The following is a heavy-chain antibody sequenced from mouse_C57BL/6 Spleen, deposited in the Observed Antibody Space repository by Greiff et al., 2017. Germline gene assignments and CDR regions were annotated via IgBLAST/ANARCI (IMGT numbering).Heavy chain of an antibody. V-gene: IGHV1-55*01. Sequence: VQLQQPGAELVKPGASVKMSCKASGYTFTSYWITWVKQRPGQGLEWIGDIYPGSGSTNYNEKFKSKATLTVDTSSSTAYMQLSSLTSEDSAVYYCARYDGYCAAWFAYWGQGTLVTVSA. J-gene: IGHJ3*01. D-gene: IGHD2-3*01. CDR3: ARYDGYCAAWFAY. CDR2: IYPGSGST. CDR1: GYTFTSYW.